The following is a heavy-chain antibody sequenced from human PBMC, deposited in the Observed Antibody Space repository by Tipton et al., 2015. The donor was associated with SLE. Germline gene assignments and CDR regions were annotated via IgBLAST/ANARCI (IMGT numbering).Heavy chain of an antibody. V-gene: IGHV4-39*07. CDR1: GGSISSSTYY. J-gene: IGHJ4*02. CDR2: IYYSGST. CDR3: ARGSGVTDFDY. Sequence: TLSLTCTVSGGSISSSTYYWGWIRQPPGKGLEWIGSIYYSGSTYYNPSLKSRVTISVDTSKNQFSLKLTSVTAADTAVYYCARGSGVTDFDYWGQGALVTVSS. D-gene: IGHD2-21*02.